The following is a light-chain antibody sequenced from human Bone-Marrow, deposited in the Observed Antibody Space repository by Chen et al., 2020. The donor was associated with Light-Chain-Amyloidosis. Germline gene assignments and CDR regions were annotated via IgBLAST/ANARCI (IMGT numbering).Light chain of an antibody. J-gene: IGLJ3*02. CDR3: QVWDRSSDRPV. CDR2: ADS. Sequence: SYVLTQPSSVSVAPGQTATIACGGNNIGSTSVHWYQQTPGQAPLLVVYADSDRPSGIPERLAGSNSGTTATLTISRVEAGDEADYYCQVWDRSSDRPVFGGGTKLTV. V-gene: IGLV3-21*02. CDR1: NIGSTS.